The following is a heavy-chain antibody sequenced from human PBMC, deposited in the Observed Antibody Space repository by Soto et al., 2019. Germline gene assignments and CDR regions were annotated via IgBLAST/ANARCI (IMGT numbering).Heavy chain of an antibody. CDR3: AGESVTSSMSLPWMGYHYYGLDV. V-gene: IGHV1-69*14. D-gene: IGHD2-2*01. Sequence: QVQLVQSGAEVKKPGSSVKVSCRAPGGTFNSHTISGVRQAPGQGLEGVGGIMPMLGGTNYARKYQGRLTTTANTSTTTAYMEVSGLTSADTAVYYCAGESVTSSMSLPWMGYHYYGLDVWGQGTTVIVSS. CDR2: IMPMLGGT. CDR1: GGTFNSHT. J-gene: IGHJ6*02.